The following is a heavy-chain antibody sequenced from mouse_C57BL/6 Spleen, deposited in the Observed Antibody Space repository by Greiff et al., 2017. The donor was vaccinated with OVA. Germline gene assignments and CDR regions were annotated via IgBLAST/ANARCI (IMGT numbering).Heavy chain of an antibody. CDR2: IDPSDSET. V-gene: IGHV1-52*01. D-gene: IGHD1-1*01. Sequence: QVQLQQPGAELVRPGSSVKLSCKASGYTFTSYWMHWVKQRPIQGLEWIGNIDPSDSETHYNQKFKDKATLTVDKSSSTAYMQLSSLTSEDSAVYYCARSHYGSSFDVWGTGTTVTVSS. J-gene: IGHJ1*03. CDR3: ARSHYGSSFDV. CDR1: GYTFTSYW.